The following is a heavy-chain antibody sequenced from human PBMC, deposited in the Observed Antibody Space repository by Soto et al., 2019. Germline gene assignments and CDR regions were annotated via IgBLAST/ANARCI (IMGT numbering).Heavy chain of an antibody. CDR1: GGTFSSYA. CDR3: ARDYYGSGSYPPNWFDP. D-gene: IGHD3-10*01. CDR2: IIPIFGTA. Sequence: QVQLVQSGAEVKKPGSSVKVSCKASGGTFSSYAISWVRQAPGQGLEWMGGIIPIFGTANYAQKFQGRVTITADEATSTAYMELSSLRSEDTAVYYCARDYYGSGSYPPNWFDPWGQGTLVTVSS. J-gene: IGHJ5*02. V-gene: IGHV1-69*01.